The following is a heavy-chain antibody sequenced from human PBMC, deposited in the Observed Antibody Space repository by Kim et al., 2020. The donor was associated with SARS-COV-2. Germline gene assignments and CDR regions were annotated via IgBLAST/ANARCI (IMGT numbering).Heavy chain of an antibody. CDR1: GFTFSSYS. V-gene: IGHV3-21*01. J-gene: IGHJ4*02. CDR3: ARDRYSSSSLAPIDY. D-gene: IGHD6-6*01. CDR2: ISSSSSYI. Sequence: GGSLRLSCAASGFTFSSYSMNWVRQAPGKGLEWVSSISSSSSYIYYADSVKGRFTISRDNAKNSLYLQMNSLRAEDTAVYYCARDRYSSSSLAPIDYWGQGTLVTVSS.